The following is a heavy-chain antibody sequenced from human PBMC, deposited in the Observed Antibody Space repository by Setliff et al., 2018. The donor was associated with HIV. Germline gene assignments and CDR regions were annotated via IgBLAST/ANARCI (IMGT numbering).Heavy chain of an antibody. Sequence: PGESLKISCKGSGYSFTSYWIGWVRQMPGKGLGWMGVIYPGDSTIRYGPSFQGQVTISADRSITTAYLQWSSLTASDTATYYCIRRRRAPGTADLESYWGQGTLVTVSS. D-gene: IGHD2-21*02. CDR1: GYSFTSYW. J-gene: IGHJ4*02. CDR2: IYPGDSTI. CDR3: IRRRRAPGTADLESY. V-gene: IGHV5-51*01.